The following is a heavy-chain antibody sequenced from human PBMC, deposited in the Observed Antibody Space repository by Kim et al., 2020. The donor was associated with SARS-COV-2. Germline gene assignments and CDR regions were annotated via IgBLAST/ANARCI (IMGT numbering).Heavy chain of an antibody. Sequence: SETLSLTCTVSGGSISSGGYYWSWIRQHPGKGLEWIGYIYYSGSTYYNPSLKSRVTISVDTSKNQFSLKLSSVTAADTAVYYCARDHADGDYLFPDYYYGMDVWGQGTTVTVSS. J-gene: IGHJ6*02. V-gene: IGHV4-31*03. D-gene: IGHD4-17*01. CDR1: GGSISSGGYY. CDR2: IYYSGST. CDR3: ARDHADGDYLFPDYYYGMDV.